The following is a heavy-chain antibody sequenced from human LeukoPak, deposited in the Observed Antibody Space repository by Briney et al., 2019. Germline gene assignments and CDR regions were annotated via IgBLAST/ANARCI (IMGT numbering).Heavy chain of an antibody. CDR3: ARYVVYGSGKYYFDY. J-gene: IGHJ4*02. CDR2: INYSGST. Sequence: PSETLSLTCTVSGGSLRSTTYYWSWIRQPPGKGLEWIASINYSGSTYYNPSLKSRVTISVDTSENQFSLKLSSVTAADTAVYYCARYVVYGSGKYYFDYWGQGTLVTVSS. D-gene: IGHD3-10*01. V-gene: IGHV4-39*01. CDR1: GGSLRSTTYY.